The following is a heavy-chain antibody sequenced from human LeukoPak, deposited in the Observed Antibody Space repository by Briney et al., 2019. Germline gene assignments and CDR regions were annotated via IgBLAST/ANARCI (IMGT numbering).Heavy chain of an antibody. D-gene: IGHD3-10*01. CDR2: ISSSGSTI. J-gene: IGHJ4*02. CDR3: ARDERGTYYRVY. V-gene: IGHV3-48*02. CDR1: GFIFSSCS. Sequence: PGGSLRLSCAASGFIFSSCSMNWVRQAPGKGLEWISCISSSGSTIYYADSVKGRFTISRDNAKNSLYLQMNSLRDEDTAVYYCARDERGTYYRVYWGQGTLVTVSS.